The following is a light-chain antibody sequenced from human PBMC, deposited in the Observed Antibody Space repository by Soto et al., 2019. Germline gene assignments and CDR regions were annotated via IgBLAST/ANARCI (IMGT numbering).Light chain of an antibody. V-gene: IGKV1-39*01. J-gene: IGKJ1*01. Sequence: DIQMTQSPSSLSASVGDRVTITCRARQTIRNYLNWYQQKPGKATNLLIYGASSLKSGVPARFSGSGSATDFTLNISSLQPEDFATYYFQQTYSTAWTCGQGTKV. CDR2: GAS. CDR1: QTIRNY. CDR3: QQTYSTAWT.